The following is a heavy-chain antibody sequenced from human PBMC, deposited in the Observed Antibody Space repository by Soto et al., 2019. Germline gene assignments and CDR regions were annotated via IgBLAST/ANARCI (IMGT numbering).Heavy chain of an antibody. J-gene: IGHJ6*03. D-gene: IGHD3-3*01. V-gene: IGHV4-30-2*01. CDR3: ARAIFSSVLYIDF. Sequence: QVQLQESGSGLVKPSQTLSLSCDVSGASISTIGNTWTWVRQPPGKGLVWIGNIYPSGATYYNPSLKTRVTISMEKSKNRFSLNLNSATAADTAVYYCARAIFSSVLYIDFWGQGTTITVSS. CDR1: GASISTIGNT. CDR2: IYPSGAT.